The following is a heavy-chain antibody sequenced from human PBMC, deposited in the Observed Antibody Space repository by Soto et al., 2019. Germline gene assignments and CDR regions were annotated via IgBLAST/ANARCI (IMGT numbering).Heavy chain of an antibody. V-gene: IGHV3-23*01. J-gene: IGHJ4*02. CDR2: ISGSGGST. CDR1: GFTFSSYA. CDR3: AKRHYSGFDY. Sequence: GGSLRLCCAASGFTFSSYAMSGVRRAPGKGLEWVSAISGSGGSTYYADSVKGRFTISRDNSKNTLYLQMNSLRAEDTAVYYCAKRHYSGFDYWGQGTLVTVSS. D-gene: IGHD2-15*01.